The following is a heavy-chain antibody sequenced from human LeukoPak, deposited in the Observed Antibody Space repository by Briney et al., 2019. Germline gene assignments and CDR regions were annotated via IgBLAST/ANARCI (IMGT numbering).Heavy chain of an antibody. CDR2: ISGSGGST. CDR3: AKTTHGYNRPYYFDY. Sequence: GGSLRLSCAASEFTFSSYAMSWVRQAPGKGLEWASAISGSGGSTYYADSVKGRFTISRDNSKNTLYLQMNSLRAEDTAVYYCAKTTHGYNRPYYFDYWGQGTLVTVSS. J-gene: IGHJ4*02. V-gene: IGHV3-23*01. D-gene: IGHD5-24*01. CDR1: EFTFSSYA.